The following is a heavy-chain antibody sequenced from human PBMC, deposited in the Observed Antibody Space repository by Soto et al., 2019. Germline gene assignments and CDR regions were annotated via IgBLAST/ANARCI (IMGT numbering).Heavy chain of an antibody. CDR3: TTLTMLLVHEYY. V-gene: IGHV3-15*01. Sequence: EVQFVESGGGLVKPGGSLRLSCAASEFTFSNAWMNWVRQAPGKGLEWVGLIKSETDGGTTDYAAPVKGRFTVSRDDSKNTLYLQMNSMTAEDTAVYYCTTLTMLLVHEYYWGQGTLVTVSS. CDR2: IKSETDGGTT. J-gene: IGHJ4*02. CDR1: EFTFSNAW. D-gene: IGHD3-22*01.